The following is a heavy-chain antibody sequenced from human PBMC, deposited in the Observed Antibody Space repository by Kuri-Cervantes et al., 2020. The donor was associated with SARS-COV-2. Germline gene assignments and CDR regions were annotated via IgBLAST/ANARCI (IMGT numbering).Heavy chain of an antibody. V-gene: IGHV2-5*02. D-gene: IGHD3-3*01. Sequence: SGPTLVKPTQTLTLTCTFSGFSLSTSGVGVGWIRQPPGKALEWLALIYWDDDKRYSPSLTSRLTITKDTSKNQVVLTMTNMDPVDTATYYCARKQYYDFWSGHTMSWFDPWGQGTLVTVSS. CDR2: IYWDDDK. J-gene: IGHJ5*02. CDR3: ARKQYYDFWSGHTMSWFDP. CDR1: GFSLSTSGVG.